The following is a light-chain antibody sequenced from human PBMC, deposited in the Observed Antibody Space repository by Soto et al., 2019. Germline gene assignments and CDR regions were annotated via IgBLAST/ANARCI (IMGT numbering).Light chain of an antibody. V-gene: IGLV2-14*01. Sequence: SALTQPGSVSGSSGHWITISCPGTSSDVGGYNYVSWYQQHPGKAPKLMIYDVSNRPSGVSNRFSGSKSVNTASLTISGLQAEDEADYYCSSYTSSSTYVFGTGTKVTVL. J-gene: IGLJ1*01. CDR3: SSYTSSSTYV. CDR1: SSDVGGYNY. CDR2: DVS.